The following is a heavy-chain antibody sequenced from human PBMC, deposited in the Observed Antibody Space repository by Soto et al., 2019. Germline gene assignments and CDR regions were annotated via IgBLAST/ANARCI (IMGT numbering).Heavy chain of an antibody. CDR1: GFIFGDFA. D-gene: IGHD5-12*01. CDR2: IRSKPYGGST. J-gene: IGHJ4*02. CDR3: TRRRREDIVATTDY. Sequence: EVHLVESGGGLEKPGRSLRLSCTTSGFIFGDFAVIWYRQAPGKGLEWLGFIRSKPYGGSTEYAASLKDRITISRDDFKSTAYLQMNNLKIEDTAVYFCTRRRREDIVATTDYWGQGTLVTVSS. V-gene: IGHV3-49*05.